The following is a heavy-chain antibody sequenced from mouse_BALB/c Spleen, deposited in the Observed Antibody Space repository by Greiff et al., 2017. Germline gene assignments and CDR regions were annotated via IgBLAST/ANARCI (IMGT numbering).Heavy chain of an antibody. J-gene: IGHJ4*01. V-gene: IGHV1-87*01. CDR2: IYPGDGDT. CDR1: GYTFTSYW. CDR3: ARSGIYGNLTMDY. Sequence: QGQLQQSGAELARPGASVKLSCKASGYTFTSYWMQWVKQRPGQGLEWIGAIYPGDGDTRYTQKFKGKATLTADKSSSTAYMQLSSLASEDSAVYYCARSGIYGNLTMDYWGQGTSVTVSS. D-gene: IGHD2-1*01.